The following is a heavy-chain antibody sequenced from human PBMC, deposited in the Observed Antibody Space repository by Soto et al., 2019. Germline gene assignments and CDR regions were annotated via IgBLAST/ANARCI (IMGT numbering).Heavy chain of an antibody. V-gene: IGHV3-23*01. J-gene: IGHJ6*02. CDR3: AKDPYYYDTSEMDV. CDR2: IGGSGGST. Sequence: GGSLRLSCAASGFTFSSYAMSWVRQAPGKGLEWVSAIGGSGGSTYYADSVKGRFTISRDNSKNTLFLQMNSLRAEDTAVYYCAKDPYYYDTSEMDVWGQGTTVTVSS. D-gene: IGHD3-22*01. CDR1: GFTFSSYA.